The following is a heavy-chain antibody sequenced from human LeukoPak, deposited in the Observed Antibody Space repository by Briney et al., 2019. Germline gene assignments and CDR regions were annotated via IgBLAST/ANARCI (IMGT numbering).Heavy chain of an antibody. D-gene: IGHD2-2*01. Sequence: ASVKVSCKASGYTFTSYAMNWVRQAPGQGLEWRGWINTNTGNPTYALGFTGRFVFSLDASFSTAYLQISSLKAVDTAVYYCARQGPGDCSSARCYGVDSWGQGTLVTVSS. CDR3: ARQGPGDCSSARCYGVDS. V-gene: IGHV7-4-1*02. CDR2: INTNTGNP. CDR1: GYTFTSYA. J-gene: IGHJ4*02.